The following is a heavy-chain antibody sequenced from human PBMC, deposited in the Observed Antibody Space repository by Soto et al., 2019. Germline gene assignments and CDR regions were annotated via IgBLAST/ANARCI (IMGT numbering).Heavy chain of an antibody. CDR3: ARGGSGWTRGGWLGP. V-gene: IGHV3-11*01. Sequence: QMQLVQSGGRLVKPGGSLTLSCKASGFTFSDYYMIWVRQTPGKGLEWLSYISDSGSTIYYADSVRARFTIFRENAANSVYLQLDGLTDGDTAFYYCARGGSGWTRGGWLGPWGQGSLVTVSS. CDR1: GFTFSDYY. CDR2: ISDSGSTI. D-gene: IGHD6-25*01. J-gene: IGHJ5*02.